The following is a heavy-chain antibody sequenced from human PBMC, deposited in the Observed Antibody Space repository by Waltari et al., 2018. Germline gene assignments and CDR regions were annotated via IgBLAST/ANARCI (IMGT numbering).Heavy chain of an antibody. J-gene: IGHJ4*02. CDR1: GYTFTNYG. Sequence: QVHLVQSGGEVEKPGASVKVSCKASGYTFTNYGCSWVRQAPGQRPEWLGWISGYNGKKKYAEKFGGRVTRNTDTSRRTAYMEVRSLRADDTAVYYCARGGFGGGVFDYWGQGTMVTVSS. V-gene: IGHV1-18*04. CDR2: ISGYNGKK. D-gene: IGHD3-10*01. CDR3: ARGGFGGGVFDY.